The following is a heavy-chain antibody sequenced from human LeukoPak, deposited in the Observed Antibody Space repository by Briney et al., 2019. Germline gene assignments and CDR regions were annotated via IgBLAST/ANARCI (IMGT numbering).Heavy chain of an antibody. CDR3: ARDRGFNYYYCMDV. Sequence: PGGSLRLSCAASGFTFSSYSMNWVRQAPGKGLEWVSYISSSSSTIYYADSVKGRFTISRDNAKNSLYLQMISLRAEDTAVYYCARDRGFNYYYCMDVWGKGTTVTVSS. D-gene: IGHD3-10*01. J-gene: IGHJ6*03. CDR2: ISSSSSTI. CDR1: GFTFSSYS. V-gene: IGHV3-48*04.